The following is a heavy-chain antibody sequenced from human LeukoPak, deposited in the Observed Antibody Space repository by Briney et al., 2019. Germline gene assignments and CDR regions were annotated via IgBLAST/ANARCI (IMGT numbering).Heavy chain of an antibody. D-gene: IGHD3-3*01. V-gene: IGHV1-69*13. J-gene: IGHJ3*02. CDR2: IIPIFGTA. Sequence: ASVKVSCKASGYTFTSYGISWVRQAPGQGLEWMGGIIPIFGTANYAQKFQGRVTITADESTSTAYMELSSLRSEDTAVYYCARSARITIFGVAHDAFDIWGQGTMVTVSS. CDR1: GYTFTSYG. CDR3: ARSARITIFGVAHDAFDI.